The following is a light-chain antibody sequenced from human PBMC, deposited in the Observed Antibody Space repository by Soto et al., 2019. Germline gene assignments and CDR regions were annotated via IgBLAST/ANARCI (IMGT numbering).Light chain of an antibody. V-gene: IGKV2-28*01. CDR2: WGS. Sequence: DIVMTQSPLSLPVTPGEPASISCRSSQILLHSSGNNYLDWYVQKPGQSPQLLIYWGSNRASGVPDRFSGSGSGTEFTLKISRVEAEDVGIYYCMQGQQPPITFGQGTRLEIK. J-gene: IGKJ5*01. CDR3: MQGQQPPIT. CDR1: QILLHSSGNNY.